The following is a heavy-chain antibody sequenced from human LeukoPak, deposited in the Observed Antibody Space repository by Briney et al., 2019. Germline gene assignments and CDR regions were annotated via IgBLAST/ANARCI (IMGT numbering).Heavy chain of an antibody. CDR1: GYTFSSYA. D-gene: IGHD2-2*01. CDR3: ARGVMEYYCSSTSCDYYMDV. CDR2: IIPIFGTA. Sequence: SVKVSCKASGYTFSSYAISWVRQAPGQGLEWMGGIIPIFGTANYAQKFQGRVTITADESTSTAYMELSSLRSEDTAVYYCARGVMEYYCSSTSCDYYMDVWGKGTTVTVSS. V-gene: IGHV1-69*13. J-gene: IGHJ6*03.